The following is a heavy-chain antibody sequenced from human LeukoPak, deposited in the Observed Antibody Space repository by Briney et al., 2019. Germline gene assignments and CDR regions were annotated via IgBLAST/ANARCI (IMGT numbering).Heavy chain of an antibody. D-gene: IGHD3-10*01. J-gene: IGHJ6*04. CDR3: AELAITMVRGV. CDR2: ISSSGSTI. Sequence: PGGSLRLSCAASGFTFSSYEMNWVRQAPGKVLEWGSCISSSGSTIYYADSVKGRFTISRDNAKNSLYLQMNSLRAEDKDVYYCAELAITMVRGVWGKGTKVTVSS. V-gene: IGHV3-48*03. CDR1: GFTFSSYE.